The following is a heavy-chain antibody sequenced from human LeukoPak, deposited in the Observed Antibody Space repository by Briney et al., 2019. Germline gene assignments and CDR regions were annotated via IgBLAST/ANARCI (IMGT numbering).Heavy chain of an antibody. D-gene: IGHD4-17*01. CDR3: AKLLSSVDYAAGAFDF. CDR1: GVTFNIYA. J-gene: IGHJ4*02. Sequence: PGGSLRLSCAASGVTFNIYAMSWVRQAPGKGLGWVSVISGSGGSSYYADSVKGRFTISRDNSKNTLYLQMNSLRAEDTAVYYCAKLLSSVDYAAGAFDFWGQGTLVAVSS. V-gene: IGHV3-23*01. CDR2: ISGSGGSS.